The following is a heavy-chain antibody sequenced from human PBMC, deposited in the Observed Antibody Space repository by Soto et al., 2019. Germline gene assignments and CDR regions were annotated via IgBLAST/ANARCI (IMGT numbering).Heavy chain of an antibody. D-gene: IGHD5-12*01. CDR2: IYYSGST. CDR3: ARGLRSGYDDY. J-gene: IGHJ4*02. CDR1: GGSISSYY. V-gene: IGHV4-59*01. Sequence: QVQLQESGPGLVKPSETLSLTCTVSGGSISSYYWSWIRQPPGKGLEWIGYIYYSGSTNYNPSLKSRVTISVDTSKNQFALTLSSVTAADTAVYYCARGLRSGYDDYWGQGTLVTVSS.